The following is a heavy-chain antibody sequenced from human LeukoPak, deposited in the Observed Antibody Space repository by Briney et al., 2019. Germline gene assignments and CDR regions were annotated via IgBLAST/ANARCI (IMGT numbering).Heavy chain of an antibody. J-gene: IGHJ1*01. CDR2: ISYDGSNK. CDR1: GFTFSSYA. Sequence: GGSLRLSCAASGFTFSSYAMHWVRQAPGKGLEWVAVISYDGSNKYYADSVKGRFTISRDNSKNTLYLQMNSLRAEDTAVYYCARDQVDRGVALGYFQHWGQGTLVTVSS. V-gene: IGHV3-30*04. CDR3: ARDQVDRGVALGYFQH. D-gene: IGHD3-10*01.